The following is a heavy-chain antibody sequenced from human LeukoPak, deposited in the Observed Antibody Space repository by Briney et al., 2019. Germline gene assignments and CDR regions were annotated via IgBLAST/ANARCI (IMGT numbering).Heavy chain of an antibody. CDR3: ARGVGSGSRLRAGDY. CDR1: GFTFSNYW. D-gene: IGHD1-26*01. J-gene: IGHJ4*02. Sequence: GGSLGLSCAASGFTFSNYWMHWVRQAPGKGLEWVANIKQDGSERFYVDSGKGRFTISRDNAKDSLYLQMNSLRAEDTAVYYCARGVGSGSRLRAGDYWGQGTLVTVSS. CDR2: IKQDGSER. V-gene: IGHV3-7*03.